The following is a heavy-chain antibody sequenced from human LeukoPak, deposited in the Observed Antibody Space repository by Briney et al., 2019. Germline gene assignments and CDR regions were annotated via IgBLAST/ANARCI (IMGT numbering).Heavy chain of an antibody. CDR1: PFTFSNYG. D-gene: IGHD2-2*01. CDR3: AREHCSSFSCYPDY. J-gene: IGHJ4*02. V-gene: IGHV3-33*01. Sequence: GGSLRLSCAASPFTFSNYGMRWVRQAPGKGLGWVAVIWYDGSNRYYADSVKGRFTISRDNSKNTLYLQMNSLRAEDTAVYYCAREHCSSFSCYPDYWGQGTHVTVSS. CDR2: IWYDGSNR.